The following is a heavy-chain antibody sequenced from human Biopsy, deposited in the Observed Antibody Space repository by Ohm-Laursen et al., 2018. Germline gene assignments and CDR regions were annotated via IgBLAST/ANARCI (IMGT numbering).Heavy chain of an antibody. V-gene: IGHV4-59*02. D-gene: IGHD4-11*01. J-gene: IGHJ6*02. Sequence: GTLSLTCSVSGDSVTKYYWSWIRQPPGKGLEWIGHIYYSVMTNYNPSLQSRVSISVDTSRNQVSLTLSSVTAADTAVYYCSRDSGILNYGNFKYYHYYGMDVWGQGTKVTVSS. CDR2: IYYSVMT. CDR3: SRDSGILNYGNFKYYHYYGMDV. CDR1: GDSVTKYY.